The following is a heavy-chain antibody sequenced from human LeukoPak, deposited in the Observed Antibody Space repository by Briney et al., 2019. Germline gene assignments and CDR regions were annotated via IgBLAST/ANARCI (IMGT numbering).Heavy chain of an antibody. CDR3: ARDLTYYYDSSGYGSLDY. CDR2: IIPIYGTA. CDR1: GGTFSSYA. Sequence: SVKVSCKASGGTFSSYAISWVRQAPGQGLEWMGGIIPIYGTANYAQKFQGRVTITADESTSTAYMELSSLRSEGTAVYYCARDLTYYYDSSGYGSLDYWGQGTLVTVSS. D-gene: IGHD3-22*01. V-gene: IGHV1-69*13. J-gene: IGHJ4*02.